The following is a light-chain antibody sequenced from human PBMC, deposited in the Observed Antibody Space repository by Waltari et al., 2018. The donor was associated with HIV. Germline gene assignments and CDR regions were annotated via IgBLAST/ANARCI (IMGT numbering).Light chain of an antibody. V-gene: IGLV1-40*03. CDR1: GSNIGANYD. CDR2: TNT. J-gene: IGLJ3*02. CDR3: QSFDSGLSAWV. Sequence: QSVLTQPPSVSGAPGQRVTVSCTGPGSNIGANYDVQWYQVLPGSAPKLLIPTNTARPSGVPDRFSGSKSGASASLAITGLQAEDEGDYYCQSFDSGLSAWVFGGGTKLTVL.